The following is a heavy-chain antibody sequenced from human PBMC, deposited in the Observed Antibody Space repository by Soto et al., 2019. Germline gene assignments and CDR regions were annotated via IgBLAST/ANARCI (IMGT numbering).Heavy chain of an antibody. Sequence: ASVKVSCKASGYTFSSFGISWVRQAPGQGLEWMGWISSSNVKTNYAQKIQGRATMTRDTSTTTAYMELTSLRSEDTAVYYCARDSRPDCGGDCYGFYFDYWGQGTLVTVSS. CDR1: GYTFSSFG. J-gene: IGHJ4*02. V-gene: IGHV1-18*04. CDR2: ISSSNVKT. D-gene: IGHD2-21*02. CDR3: ARDSRPDCGGDCYGFYFDY.